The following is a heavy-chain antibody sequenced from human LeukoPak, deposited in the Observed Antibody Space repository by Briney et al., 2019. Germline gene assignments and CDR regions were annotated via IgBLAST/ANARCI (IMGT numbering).Heavy chain of an antibody. V-gene: IGHV3-53*05. D-gene: IGHD3-22*01. CDR3: AKVLYDSSGYDYYYYGMDV. Sequence: GGSLRLSCAASGFTVSSNYMSWVRQAPGKGLEWVSVIYSGGSTYYADSVKGRFTISRDNSKNTLYLQMNSLRAEDTAVYYCAKVLYDSSGYDYYYYGMDVWGQGTTVTVSS. J-gene: IGHJ6*02. CDR2: IYSGGST. CDR1: GFTVSSNY.